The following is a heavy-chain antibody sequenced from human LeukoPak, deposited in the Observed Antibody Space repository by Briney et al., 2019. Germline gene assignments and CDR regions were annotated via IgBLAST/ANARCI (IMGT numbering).Heavy chain of an antibody. D-gene: IGHD6-13*01. Sequence: SGPTLVKPTQTLTLTCTFSGFSLSTSGVGVGWIRQPPGKALEWLSLIYWDDDKRYSPSLKSRLTITKDTSKNQVVLTMTNMDPVDTATYYCAHRRGFELVQNWFDPWGQGTLVTVSS. CDR2: IYWDDDK. V-gene: IGHV2-5*02. CDR1: GFSLSTSGVG. CDR3: AHRRGFELVQNWFDP. J-gene: IGHJ5*02.